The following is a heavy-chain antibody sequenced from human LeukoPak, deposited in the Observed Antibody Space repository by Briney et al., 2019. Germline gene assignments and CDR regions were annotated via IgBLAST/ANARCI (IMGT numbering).Heavy chain of an antibody. Sequence: GESLKISCKGSGSNFNNYWIAWVRQMPGKGLEWMGITHPGDSDTRYSPSFQGQVTISADKSTSTAYLQWSSLKASDTGMHYCARQPDWYFDLWGRGTLVTVSS. CDR3: ARQPDWYFDL. CDR2: THPGDSDT. J-gene: IGHJ2*01. CDR1: GSNFNNYW. V-gene: IGHV5-51*01.